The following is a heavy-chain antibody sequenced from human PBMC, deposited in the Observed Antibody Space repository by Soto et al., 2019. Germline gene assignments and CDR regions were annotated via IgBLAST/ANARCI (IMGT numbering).Heavy chain of an antibody. CDR3: ARGGALASGMDV. V-gene: IGHV3-74*01. CDR1: GFTFSSYW. Sequence: GGSLRLSCAASGFTFSSYWMHWVRQAPGKGLVWVSRINSDGSSTSCADSVKGRFTISRDNAKNTLYLQMNSLRAEDTAVYYCARGGALASGMDVWGQGTTVTVS. J-gene: IGHJ6*02. CDR2: INSDGSST.